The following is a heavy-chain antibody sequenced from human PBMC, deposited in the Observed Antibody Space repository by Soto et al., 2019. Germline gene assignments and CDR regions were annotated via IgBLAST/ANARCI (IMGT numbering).Heavy chain of an antibody. Sequence: GGSLRLSCAASGFTFSSYGMHWVRQAPGKGLEWVAVISYDGSNKYYADSVKGRFTISRDNSKNTLYLQMNSLRAEDTAVYYCANLPSSSGLDFDDWGQGTLVTVSS. D-gene: IGHD3-22*01. CDR1: GFTFSSYG. CDR2: ISYDGSNK. CDR3: ANLPSSSGLDFDD. V-gene: IGHV3-30*18. J-gene: IGHJ4*02.